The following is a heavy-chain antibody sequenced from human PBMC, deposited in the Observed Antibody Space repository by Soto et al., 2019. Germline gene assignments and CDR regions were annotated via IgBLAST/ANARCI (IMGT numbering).Heavy chain of an antibody. D-gene: IGHD2-2*01. Sequence: GGSLRLSCAASGFTFSSYAMSWVRQAPGKGLEWVSAISGSGGSTYYADSVKGRFTISRDNSKNTLYLQMNSLRAEDTAVYYCAKVAVNCSSTSCYRFFDYWGQGTLVTVSS. CDR3: AKVAVNCSSTSCYRFFDY. CDR2: ISGSGGST. CDR1: GFTFSSYA. J-gene: IGHJ4*02. V-gene: IGHV3-23*01.